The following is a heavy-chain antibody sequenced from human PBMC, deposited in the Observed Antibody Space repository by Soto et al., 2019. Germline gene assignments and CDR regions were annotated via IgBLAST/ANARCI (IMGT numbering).Heavy chain of an antibody. V-gene: IGHV5-51*01. CDR1: GYSFTSYW. CDR3: ARLGQDYYGSGGWFDP. D-gene: IGHD3-10*01. J-gene: IGHJ5*02. Sequence: GESLKISCKGSGYSFTSYWIGWVRQMPGKGLEWMGIIYPGDSDTRYSPSFQGQVTISADKSISTAYLQWSSLKASDTAMYYCARLGQDYYGSGGWFDPWGQGTLVTVSS. CDR2: IYPGDSDT.